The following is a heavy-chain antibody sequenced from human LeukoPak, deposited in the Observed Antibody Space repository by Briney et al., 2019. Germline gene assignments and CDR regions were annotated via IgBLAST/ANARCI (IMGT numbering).Heavy chain of an antibody. D-gene: IGHD5-18*01. J-gene: IGHJ4*02. CDR3: EREKYSYGLIDY. CDR1: GGSISSYY. V-gene: IGHV4-59*01. Sequence: PSETLSLTCTVSGGSISSYYWSWIRQPPGKGLEWIGYIYYSGSTNYNPSLKSRVTISVDTSKNQFSLKLSCVLATDTAVYYCEREKYSYGLIDYWGRGTLVTVSS. CDR2: IYYSGST.